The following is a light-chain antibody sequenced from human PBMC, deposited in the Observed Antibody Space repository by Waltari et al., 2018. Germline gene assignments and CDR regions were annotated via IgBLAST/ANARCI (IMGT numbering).Light chain of an antibody. CDR2: DTS. Sequence: EIVLTQSPGTLSLSPGERATLSCRASQSVGRSLAWYKRKPGQAPRLLIYDTSNRATGIPERFSGSGSGTDFSLTISRLEPEDFAVYYCQMYVRLPVTFGQGTKVEIK. J-gene: IGKJ1*01. CDR1: QSVGRS. V-gene: IGKV3-20*01. CDR3: QMYVRLPVT.